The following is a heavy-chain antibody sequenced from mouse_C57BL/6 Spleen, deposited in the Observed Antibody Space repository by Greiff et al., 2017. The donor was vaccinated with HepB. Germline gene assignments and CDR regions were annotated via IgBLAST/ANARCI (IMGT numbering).Heavy chain of an antibody. D-gene: IGHD2-1*01. CDR1: GYTFTDYN. V-gene: IGHV1-18*01. J-gene: IGHJ2*01. CDR2: INPNNGGT. CDR3: ARRYYWNSYYFDY. Sequence: VQLQQSGPELVKPGASVKIPCKASGYTFTDYNMDWVKQSHGKSLEWIGDINPNNGGTIYNQKFKGKATLTVDKSSSTSYMELRSLTSEYTAVYYFARRYYWNSYYFDYWGQGTTLTVSS.